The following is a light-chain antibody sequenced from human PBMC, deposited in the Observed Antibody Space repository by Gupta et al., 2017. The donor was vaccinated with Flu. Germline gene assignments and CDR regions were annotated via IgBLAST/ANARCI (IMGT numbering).Light chain of an antibody. CDR2: GAS. Sequence: CSLSSSPGERATLSCRASQSISSTFVSCYQKQPHQPTRLLCDGASSKATVISYMVGGSGCRNVFTLTISRLQPDDFALYYYQNDGRPSVTFGQGTKVEIK. CDR3: QNDGRPSVT. J-gene: IGKJ1*01. V-gene: IGKV3-20*01. CDR1: QSISSTF.